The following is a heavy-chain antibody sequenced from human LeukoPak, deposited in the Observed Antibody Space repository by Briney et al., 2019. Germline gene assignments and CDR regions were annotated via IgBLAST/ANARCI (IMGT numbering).Heavy chain of an antibody. D-gene: IGHD2-8*01. J-gene: IGHJ6*03. V-gene: IGHV3-9*01. CDR3: AKDRCSNGVGCYYYYMDV. CDR1: GFTFDDYA. CDR2: VSWNSGSI. Sequence: GRSLRLSCAASGFTFDDYAMHWVRQAPGKGLEWVSGVSWNSGSIGYADSVKGRFTISRDNAKNSLYLQMNSLRAEDTAVYYCAKDRCSNGVGCYYYYMDVWGKGTTVTISS.